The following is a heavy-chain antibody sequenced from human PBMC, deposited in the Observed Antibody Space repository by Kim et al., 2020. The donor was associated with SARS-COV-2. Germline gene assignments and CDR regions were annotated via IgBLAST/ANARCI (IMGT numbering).Heavy chain of an antibody. D-gene: IGHD3-22*01. CDR3: AKVHIYDSSPFDY. CDR2: ITGSGGST. V-gene: IGHV3-23*01. J-gene: IGHJ4*02. Sequence: GGSLRLSCAASGFTFSSYAMSWVRQAPGKGLEWVSAITGSGGSTYYADSVKGRFTISRDNSKNTLYLQMNSLRAEDTAVYYCAKVHIYDSSPFDYWGQGTLVTVSS. CDR1: GFTFSSYA.